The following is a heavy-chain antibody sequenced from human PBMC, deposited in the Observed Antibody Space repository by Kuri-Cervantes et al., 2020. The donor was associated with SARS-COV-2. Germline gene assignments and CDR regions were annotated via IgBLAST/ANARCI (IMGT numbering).Heavy chain of an antibody. D-gene: IGHD3-3*01. J-gene: IGHJ4*02. V-gene: IGHV4-39*01. Sequence: SETLSLTCTVSGGSINSSISSSSYYWGWIRQPPGKGLEWIGSIYYSGSTYYNPSLKSRVTISVDTSKNQFSLKLSSVTAADTAVYYCARRSTSITIFGVVNINPFDYWGQGTLVTVSS. CDR1: GGSINSSISSSSYY. CDR3: ARRSTSITIFGVVNINPFDY. CDR2: IYYSGST.